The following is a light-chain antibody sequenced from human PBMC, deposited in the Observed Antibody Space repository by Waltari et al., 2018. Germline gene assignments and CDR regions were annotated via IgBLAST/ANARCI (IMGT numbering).Light chain of an antibody. J-gene: IGLJ2*01. CDR2: KDR. CDR3: LSPETRGSWV. CDR1: PLPKKY. V-gene: IGLV3-25*03. Sequence: SYELTQSPSVSLSPGPTARITSSGAPLPKKYAYWYQKKPGQAPALIIFKDRERPPGIPERFSGSTSGTTVTLTITGVQAEDEADYYCLSPETRGSWVFGGGTKLTVL.